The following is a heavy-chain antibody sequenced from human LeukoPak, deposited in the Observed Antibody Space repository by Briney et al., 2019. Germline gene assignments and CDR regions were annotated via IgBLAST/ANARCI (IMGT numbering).Heavy chain of an antibody. CDR3: ASDPGEV. CDR2: ISSSSRTI. V-gene: IGHV3-48*01. Sequence: GGSLRLSCAASGFTFNTYSINWVRQAPGKGLEWLSYISSSSRTIYCADSVKGRFTISRDNAKNSLYLQMNSLRAEDTAVYYCASDPGEVWGQGTTVTVSS. CDR1: GFTFNTYS. J-gene: IGHJ6*02.